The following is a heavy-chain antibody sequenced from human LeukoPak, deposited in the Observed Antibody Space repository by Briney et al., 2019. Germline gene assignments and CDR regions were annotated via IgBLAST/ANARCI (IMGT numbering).Heavy chain of an antibody. J-gene: IGHJ3*02. V-gene: IGHV4-30-4*01. D-gene: IGHD5-24*01. CDR1: GGSISSGDYY. Sequence: PSQTLSLTCTVSGGSISSGDYYWSWIRQPPGKGLEWIGYIYYSGSTYYNPSLKSRVTISVDTSKNQFSLKLSSVTAADTAVFYCARHRAEMATITDDAFDIWGQGTMVTVSS. CDR3: ARHRAEMATITDDAFDI. CDR2: IYYSGST.